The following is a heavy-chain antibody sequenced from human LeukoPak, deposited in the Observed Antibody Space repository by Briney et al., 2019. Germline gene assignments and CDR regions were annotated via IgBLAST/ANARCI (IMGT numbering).Heavy chain of an antibody. CDR2: IRYDGSNK. V-gene: IGHV3-30*02. CDR3: AKDRYYYGSGGYFDY. Sequence: GGSLRLSCAASGFTFSSYGMHWVRQAPGKGLEWVAFIRYDGSNKYYADSVKGRFTISRDNSKNTLYLQMNSLRAEDTAVYYCAKDRYYYGSGGYFDYWGQGTLVTVSS. J-gene: IGHJ4*02. CDR1: GFTFSSYG. D-gene: IGHD3-10*01.